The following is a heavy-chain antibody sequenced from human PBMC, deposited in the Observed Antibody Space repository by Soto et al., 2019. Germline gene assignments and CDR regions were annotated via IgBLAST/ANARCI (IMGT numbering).Heavy chain of an antibody. D-gene: IGHD5-18*01. CDR1: GFTFSSYW. Sequence: EVQLVESGGGLVQPGGSLRLSCVAAGFTFSSYWMSWVRQAPGKGLEWVANIKQDGSEKYYVDSVKGRFTISRDNAKKSLDLQMNILRAEDTAVYYCAHNGYPDYWGQGTLVTVSS. CDR3: AHNGYPDY. J-gene: IGHJ4*02. CDR2: IKQDGSEK. V-gene: IGHV3-7*01.